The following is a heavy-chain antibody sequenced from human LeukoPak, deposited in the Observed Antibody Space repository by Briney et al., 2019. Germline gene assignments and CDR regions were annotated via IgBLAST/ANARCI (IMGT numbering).Heavy chain of an antibody. D-gene: IGHD6-19*01. Sequence: PSETLSLTCTVSGGSISSGSFYWGWIRQPPGKGLEWIGSIYYRGSTFYNPSLTSRVTMSVDTPKNQLSLRLSSVTAADTAVYYCARHRPDSSGVTGLDAFDIWGQGTMVTVSS. V-gene: IGHV4-39*01. CDR3: ARHRPDSSGVTGLDAFDI. CDR1: GGSISSGSFY. J-gene: IGHJ3*02. CDR2: IYYRGST.